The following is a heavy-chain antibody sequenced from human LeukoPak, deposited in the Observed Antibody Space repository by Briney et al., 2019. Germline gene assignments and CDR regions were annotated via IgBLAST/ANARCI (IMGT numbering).Heavy chain of an antibody. CDR1: GGSISSGDYY. CDR3: ARVETGTYFDY. J-gene: IGHJ4*02. Sequence: PSESLSLTCTVSGGSISSGDYYWSWIRQPPGKGLEWIGYIYYSGSTYYNPSLKSRVTISVDTSKNQFSLKLSSVTAADTAVYYCARVETGTYFDYWGQGTLVTVSS. CDR2: IYYSGST. D-gene: IGHD1-1*01. V-gene: IGHV4-30-4*01.